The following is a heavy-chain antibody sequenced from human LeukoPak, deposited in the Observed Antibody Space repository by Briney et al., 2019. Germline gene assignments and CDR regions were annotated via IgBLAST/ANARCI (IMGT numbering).Heavy chain of an antibody. CDR3: ATIPHTSSPC. CDR1: GYTFTGYY. D-gene: IGHD2-2*01. Sequence: ASVKDSCKASGYTFTGYYIHWVRQPTGQELEWMGWINPNSGGTNYAQKFQGRVTMTRDTSISTAYMELTTLRSDDTALYYCATIPHTSSPCWGQGALVTVSS. CDR2: INPNSGGT. V-gene: IGHV1-2*02. J-gene: IGHJ4*02.